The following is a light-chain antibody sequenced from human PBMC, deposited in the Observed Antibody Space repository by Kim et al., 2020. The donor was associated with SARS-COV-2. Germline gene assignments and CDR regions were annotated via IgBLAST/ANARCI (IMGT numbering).Light chain of an antibody. Sequence: PGRPARVSCGGNSIGSKSVHWYQQKSGQAPVLVIYYDSDRPSGIPERFSGSNSGNTATLTIGRVEAGDEADYYCQVWDSSSDHRVVFGGGTQLTVL. CDR3: QVWDSSSDHRVV. V-gene: IGLV3-21*04. J-gene: IGLJ2*01. CDR1: SIGSKS. CDR2: YDS.